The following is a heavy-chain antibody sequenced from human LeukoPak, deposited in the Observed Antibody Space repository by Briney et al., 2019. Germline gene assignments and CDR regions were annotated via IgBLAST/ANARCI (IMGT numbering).Heavy chain of an antibody. V-gene: IGHV1-18*04. D-gene: IGHD3-10*01. CDR3: ATGLQYGLWGVPYFYYMHA. J-gene: IGHJ6*03. CDR2: ISAYNGDT. Sequence: GASVKVSCKASGYTFNSHGISWVRQAPGQGLEWMGWISAYNGDTNYAQKFQGRVTLTTDRTTSTAYLELRSLRSDDTAVYYCATGLQYGLWGVPYFYYMHAWGKGTTVTVSS. CDR1: GYTFNSHG.